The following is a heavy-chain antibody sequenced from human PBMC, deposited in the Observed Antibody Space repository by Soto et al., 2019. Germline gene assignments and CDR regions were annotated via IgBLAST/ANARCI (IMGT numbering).Heavy chain of an antibody. D-gene: IGHD4-17*01. CDR2: IWYDGSNK. V-gene: IGHV3-33*01. J-gene: IGHJ6*02. Sequence: QVQLVESGGGVVQPGRSLRLSCAASGFTFSSYGMHWVRQAPGKGLEWVAVIWYDGSNKYYADSVKGRFTISRDNSKNTLHLQMNSLRAEDTAVYYCAREGHGYYYYGMDVWGQGTTVTVSS. CDR3: AREGHGYYYYGMDV. CDR1: GFTFSSYG.